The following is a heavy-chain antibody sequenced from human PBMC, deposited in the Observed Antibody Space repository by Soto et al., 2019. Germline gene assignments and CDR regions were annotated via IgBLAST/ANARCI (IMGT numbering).Heavy chain of an antibody. CDR2: IWYDGSNK. CDR1: GFTFSSYG. V-gene: IGHV3-33*01. Sequence: QVQLVESGGGVVQPGRSLRLSCAASGFTFSSYGMHWVRQAPGKGLEWVAVIWYDGSNKYYADSVKGRFALSRDNPKNTRDLQMNSLRAEDTAVYYCAGDLGPHATARADCWGQGTLVTVSS. CDR3: AGDLGPHATARADC. D-gene: IGHD2-15*01. J-gene: IGHJ4*02.